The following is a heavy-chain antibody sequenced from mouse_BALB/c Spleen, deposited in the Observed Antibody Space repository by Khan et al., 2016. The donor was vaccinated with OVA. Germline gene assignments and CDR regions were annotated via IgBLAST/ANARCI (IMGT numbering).Heavy chain of an antibody. CDR1: GYTFPEYT. J-gene: IGHJ4*01. D-gene: IGHD3-3*01. Sequence: IQLVQSGPELVKPGASVKISCKTSGYTFPEYTVHWVKQSLGKSLDWIGVINPKNGGTAYNQKFKGKATLTVDKSSSTAHMEFRSLTSEDSAVYYCARDAGRYWGQGTSVTVAS. V-gene: IGHV1-18*01. CDR2: INPKNGGT. CDR3: ARDAGRY.